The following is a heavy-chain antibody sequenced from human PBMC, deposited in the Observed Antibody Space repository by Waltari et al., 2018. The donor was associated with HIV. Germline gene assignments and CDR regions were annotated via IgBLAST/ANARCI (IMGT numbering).Heavy chain of an antibody. CDR2: IKGKTDAGTR. CDR1: GFTFADAW. J-gene: IGHJ4*02. CDR3: AAGTGRSDFDY. V-gene: IGHV3-15*01. Sequence: EVQLVESGGGLVEPGGSLRLSCAASGFTFADAWMNWVRQAPGKGLEWVSRIKGKTDAGTREFAAPVKGRFSISRNYLKNTVDLQMNNLKTEDTALYYCAAGTGRSDFDYWGQGTLVTVSS. D-gene: IGHD7-27*01.